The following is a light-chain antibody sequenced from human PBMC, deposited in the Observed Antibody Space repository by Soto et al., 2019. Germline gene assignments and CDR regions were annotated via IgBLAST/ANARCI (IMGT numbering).Light chain of an antibody. CDR2: EVS. CDR1: SGDVGGHNF. J-gene: IGLJ3*02. Sequence: QSALTQPPSASGSPGQSVTISCTGTSGDVGGHNFVSWYQFHPGKAPKLIIYEVSKRPSGVPNRFSGSKSDNTASLTVSGLQAEDEADYFCSSYAGTNKVFGGVTKLTVL. CDR3: SSYAGTNKV. V-gene: IGLV2-8*01.